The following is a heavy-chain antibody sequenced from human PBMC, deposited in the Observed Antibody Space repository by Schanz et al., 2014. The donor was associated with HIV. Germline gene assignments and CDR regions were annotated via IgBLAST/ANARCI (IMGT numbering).Heavy chain of an antibody. CDR1: GFTFRNYG. CDR3: VSPYSSGWYTPPFHY. D-gene: IGHD6-13*01. J-gene: IGHJ4*02. CDR2: IWFDGTQK. Sequence: QVHLVESGGGVVQPGKSLRLSCAASGFTFRNYGIHWVRQAPGKGLSWVAVIWFDGTQKIYADSVKGRFTISRDDSANTVHLQMSSVRAEDTGVYFCVSPYSSGWYTPPFHYWGQGTLVTVSA. V-gene: IGHV3-33*03.